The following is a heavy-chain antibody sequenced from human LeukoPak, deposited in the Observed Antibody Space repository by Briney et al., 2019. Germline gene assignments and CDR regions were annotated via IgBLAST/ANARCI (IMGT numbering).Heavy chain of an antibody. Sequence: ASVKVSCKASGGTFSSYGISWVRQAPGQGLEWMGWINPNSGGTNYAQKFQGRVTMTRDTSISTAYMELSRLRSDDTAVYYCARDRGITMVRGVIVYWGQGTLVTVSS. CDR3: ARDRGITMVRGVIVY. J-gene: IGHJ4*02. CDR1: GGTFSSYG. V-gene: IGHV1-2*02. CDR2: INPNSGGT. D-gene: IGHD3-10*01.